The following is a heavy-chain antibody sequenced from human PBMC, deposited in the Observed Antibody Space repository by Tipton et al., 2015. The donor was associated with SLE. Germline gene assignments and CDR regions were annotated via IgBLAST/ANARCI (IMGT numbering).Heavy chain of an antibody. D-gene: IGHD3-10*01. CDR2: FYYTGRS. CDR1: GDSIYSSSFY. J-gene: IGHJ2*01. Sequence: TLSLTCTVSGDSIYSSSFYWGWVRQPPGKGLEWVGSFYYTGRSYFNPSLKSRVTISADTSKNQFSLKLSSVTAADTAVYYCARDRRGWYFDLWGRGTLVTVSS. CDR3: ARDRRGWYFDL. V-gene: IGHV4-39*02.